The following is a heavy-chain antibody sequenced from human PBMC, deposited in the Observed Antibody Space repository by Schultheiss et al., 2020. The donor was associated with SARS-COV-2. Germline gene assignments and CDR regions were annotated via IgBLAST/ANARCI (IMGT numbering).Heavy chain of an antibody. Sequence: GESLKISCAASGFTFSSYGMHWVRQAPGKGLEWVAVISYDGSNKYYADSVKGRFTISRDNSKNTLYLQMNSLRAEDTAVYYCAKRSAVVTAPSPVAVFDYWGQGTLVTVSS. D-gene: IGHD2-21*02. CDR3: AKRSAVVTAPSPVAVFDY. V-gene: IGHV3-30*18. J-gene: IGHJ4*02. CDR1: GFTFSSYG. CDR2: ISYDGSNK.